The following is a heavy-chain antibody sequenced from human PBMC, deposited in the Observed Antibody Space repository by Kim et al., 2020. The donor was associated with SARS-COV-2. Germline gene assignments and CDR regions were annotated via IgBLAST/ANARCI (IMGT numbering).Heavy chain of an antibody. Sequence: GGSLRLSCATSGSSFSTYAMSWVRQAPGKGLEWVSNINYSGGRTSYADSVKGRFTISRDNSKNTVYLQMNSLRVEDTAIYYCATASCGGGSCYSDIDAFDIWGQGTKVTVSS. V-gene: IGHV3-23*01. CDR2: INYSGGRT. CDR1: GSSFSTYA. CDR3: ATASCGGGSCYSDIDAFDI. D-gene: IGHD2-15*01. J-gene: IGHJ3*02.